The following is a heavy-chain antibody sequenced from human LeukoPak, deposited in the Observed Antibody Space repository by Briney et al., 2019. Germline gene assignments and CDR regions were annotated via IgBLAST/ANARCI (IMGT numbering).Heavy chain of an antibody. CDR2: ISPHNGNT. J-gene: IGHJ6*03. CDR3: ARGCSSTTCYYMDV. CDR1: GYTFTRYG. Sequence: ASVTVSCKASGYTFTRYGIGWARHAPGQGLECMGRISPHNGNTNHAQKFQGRVTMTTDTSTSTAYMELRSLTSDDTAVYYCARGCSSTTCYYMDVWGKGTTVTVSS. V-gene: IGHV1-18*01. D-gene: IGHD2-2*01.